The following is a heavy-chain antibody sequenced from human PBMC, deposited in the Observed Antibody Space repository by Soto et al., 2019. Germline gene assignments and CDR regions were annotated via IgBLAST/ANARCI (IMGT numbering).Heavy chain of an antibody. J-gene: IGHJ4*02. CDR3: ARLPAAYRVYYFDY. D-gene: IGHD2-2*01. CDR1: GGSISSGGYY. V-gene: IGHV4-31*03. Sequence: PSETLSLTCTVSGGSISSGGYYWSWIRQHPGKGLEWIGYIYYSGSTYYNPSLKSRVTISVDTSKNQFSLKLSSVTAADTAVYYCARLPAAYRVYYFDYWGQGTLVTVSS. CDR2: IYYSGST.